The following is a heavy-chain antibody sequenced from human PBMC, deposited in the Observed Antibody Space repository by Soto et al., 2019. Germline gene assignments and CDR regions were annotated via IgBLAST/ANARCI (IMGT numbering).Heavy chain of an antibody. CDR1: GYTFTSYY. J-gene: IGHJ4*02. CDR2: INPSGGST. Sequence: ASVKVSCKASGYTFTSYYMHWVRQAPGQGLEWMGIINPSGGSTSYAQKCQGRVTMTRDTSTSTVYMELSSLRSEDTAVYYCASDYYDSSGHYSPLDYWGQGTLVTVSS. V-gene: IGHV1-46*01. CDR3: ASDYYDSSGHYSPLDY. D-gene: IGHD3-22*01.